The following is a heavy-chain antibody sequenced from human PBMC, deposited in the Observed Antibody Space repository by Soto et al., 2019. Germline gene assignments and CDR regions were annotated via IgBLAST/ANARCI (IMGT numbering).Heavy chain of an antibody. D-gene: IGHD2-15*01. V-gene: IGHV3-23*01. J-gene: IGHJ4*02. Sequence: GGSLRLSCAASGFTFSSYAMSWVRQAPGKGLEWVSAISGSGGSTYYADSVKGRFTISRDNSKNKLYLQMNSLRAEDTAVYYCAKDVYCSGGSCSDPADYWGQGTLVTVSS. CDR2: ISGSGGST. CDR1: GFTFSSYA. CDR3: AKDVYCSGGSCSDPADY.